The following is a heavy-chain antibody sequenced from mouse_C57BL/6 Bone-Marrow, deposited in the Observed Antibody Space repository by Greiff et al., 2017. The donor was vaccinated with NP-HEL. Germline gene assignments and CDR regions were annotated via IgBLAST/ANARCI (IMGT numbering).Heavy chain of an antibody. CDR1: GFTFSSYA. J-gene: IGHJ3*01. CDR3: ARDRYYGSAAWFAY. CDR2: ISDGGSYT. D-gene: IGHD1-1*01. V-gene: IGHV5-4*01. Sequence: EVQGLESGGGLVKPGGSLKLSCAASGFTFSSYAMSWVRQTPEKRLEWVATISDGGSYTYYPDNVKGRFTISRDNAKNNLYLQMSHLKSEDTAMYYCARDRYYGSAAWFAYWGQGTLVTVSA.